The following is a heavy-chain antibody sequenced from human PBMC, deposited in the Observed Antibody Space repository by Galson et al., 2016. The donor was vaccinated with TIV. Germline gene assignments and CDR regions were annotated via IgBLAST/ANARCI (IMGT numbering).Heavy chain of an antibody. CDR2: ISAYNGNT. V-gene: IGHV1-18*01. D-gene: IGHD3-3*01. J-gene: IGHJ6*02. CDR1: GYSFGSYR. CDR3: ARDYPYNPTFGGGGHYYGLDV. Sequence: QSGAEVKKPGASVKVSCKASGYSFGSYRISWVRQAPGQGLEWMGWISAYNGNTDYAHKLQGRVTMTTDTSTSTAYMELRSLRSDDTAVYYWARDYPYNPTFGGGGHYYGLDVWGPGTTVTVSS.